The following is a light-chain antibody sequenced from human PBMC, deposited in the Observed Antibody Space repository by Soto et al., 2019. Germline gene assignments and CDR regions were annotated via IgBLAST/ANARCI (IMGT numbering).Light chain of an antibody. Sequence: EIVLTQSPGTLSLSPGERATLSCRASESVSTSYFAWYQQKRGQAPRLLIYAASNRATGIPVRFTGTGSGTDFTLPIIRLEPEDFGVYYCQQYGRSPWTFGQGTRVAI. CDR2: AAS. CDR3: QQYGRSPWT. CDR1: ESVSTSY. J-gene: IGKJ1*01. V-gene: IGKV3-20*01.